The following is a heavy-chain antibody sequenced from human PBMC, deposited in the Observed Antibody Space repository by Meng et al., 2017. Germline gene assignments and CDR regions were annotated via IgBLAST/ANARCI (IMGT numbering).Heavy chain of an antibody. V-gene: IGHV4-38-2*02. D-gene: IGHD4-17*01. Sequence: SETLSLTCTVSGYSISSGYYWGWIRQPPGKGLEWIGTIYHTGTTFYNPSLKSRVTLSVDTSKNQFSLKLSSVTAADTAVYYCVTYVPVTGPDNWVQGTLVTVSS. CDR2: IYHTGTT. CDR3: VTYVPVTGPDN. J-gene: IGHJ4*02. CDR1: GYSISSGYY.